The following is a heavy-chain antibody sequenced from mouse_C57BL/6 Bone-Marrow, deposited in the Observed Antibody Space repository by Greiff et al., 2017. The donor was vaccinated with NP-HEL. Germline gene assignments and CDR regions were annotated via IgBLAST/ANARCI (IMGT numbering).Heavy chain of an antibody. Sequence: VQLQQPGAELVKSGASVKLSCKASGYTFTSYWMHWVKQRPGRGLEWIGRIDPNSGGTKYNEKFKSKATLTVDKPSSTAYMQLSSLTSEDSAVYYCARSRRFAWFAYWGQGTLVTVSA. CDR2: IDPNSGGT. V-gene: IGHV1-72*01. CDR1: GYTFTSYW. CDR3: ARSRRFAWFAY. J-gene: IGHJ3*01.